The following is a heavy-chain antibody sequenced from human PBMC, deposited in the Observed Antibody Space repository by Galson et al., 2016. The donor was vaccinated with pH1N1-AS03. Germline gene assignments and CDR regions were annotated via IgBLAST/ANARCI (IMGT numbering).Heavy chain of an antibody. CDR3: ARCSNDRGWPGGRRLDF. J-gene: IGHJ4*02. V-gene: IGHV2-70*11. D-gene: IGHD6-19*01. Sequence: PALVKPTQTLTLTCTFSGFSLSTNKMCVSWILQPPGKALKWPARIDWDNDQYYSTSLKTRPTISKDTSKNQVVLTMTNMDPADTATYYCARCSNDRGWPGGRRLDFWGQGTPVTVSS. CDR2: IDWDNDQ. CDR1: GFSLSTNKMC.